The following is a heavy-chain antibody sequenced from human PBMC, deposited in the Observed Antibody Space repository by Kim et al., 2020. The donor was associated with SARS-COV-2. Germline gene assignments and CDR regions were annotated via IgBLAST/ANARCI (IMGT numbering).Heavy chain of an antibody. V-gene: IGHV3-23*01. CDR3: AKLRWFGDLPSLFDY. D-gene: IGHD3-10*01. Sequence: GGSLRLSCGASGFTFSGYAMSWVRQAPGKGLEWVSTISNGGGNTYYAASVKGRFTTSRDDSKNTLYVQMNSLRAEDTAVYYCAKLRWFGDLPSLFDYWGQGTLVTVSS. CDR2: ISNGGGNT. J-gene: IGHJ4*02. CDR1: GFTFSGYA.